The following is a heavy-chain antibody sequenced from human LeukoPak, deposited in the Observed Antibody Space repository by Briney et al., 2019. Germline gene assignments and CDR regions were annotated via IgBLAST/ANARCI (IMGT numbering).Heavy chain of an antibody. CDR3: ARGTMIADAFDI. V-gene: IGHV4-59*01. CDR2: IYYSGST. CDR1: GGSISSYY. D-gene: IGHD3-22*01. Sequence: SETLSLTCTVSGGSISSYYWSWIRQPPGKGLEWIGYIYYSGSTNYNPSLKSRVTISVDTSKNQFSLKLSSVTAADTAVYYCARGTMIADAFDIWGQGTMVTVSS. J-gene: IGHJ3*02.